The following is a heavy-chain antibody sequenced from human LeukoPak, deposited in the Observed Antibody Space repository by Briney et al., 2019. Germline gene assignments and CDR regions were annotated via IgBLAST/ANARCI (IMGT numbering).Heavy chain of an antibody. Sequence: PGGSLRLSCAASGFTFSSYAMHWVRQAPGKGLEWVAVISYDGSNKYYADSVKGRFTISRDNSKNTLYLQMNSLRAEDTAVYYCARTRPYPGFGYGDLRQSSDYWGQGTLVTVSS. CDR2: ISYDGSNK. J-gene: IGHJ4*02. V-gene: IGHV3-30-3*01. D-gene: IGHD4-17*01. CDR1: GFTFSSYA. CDR3: ARTRPYPGFGYGDLRQSSDY.